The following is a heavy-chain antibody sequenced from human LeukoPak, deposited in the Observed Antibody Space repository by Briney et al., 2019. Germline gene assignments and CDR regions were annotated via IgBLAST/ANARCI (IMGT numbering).Heavy chain of an antibody. Sequence: SETLSLTCAVYGGSFSGYYWSWLRQPPGKGMEWIGEINHSGSTNYNPSLKSRVTISVDTSKNQFSLKLSSVTAADTAVYYCARGVIVKQQLVNNWFDPWGQGTLVTVSS. D-gene: IGHD6-13*01. CDR2: INHSGST. V-gene: IGHV4-34*01. J-gene: IGHJ5*02. CDR1: GGSFSGYY. CDR3: ARGVIVKQQLVNNWFDP.